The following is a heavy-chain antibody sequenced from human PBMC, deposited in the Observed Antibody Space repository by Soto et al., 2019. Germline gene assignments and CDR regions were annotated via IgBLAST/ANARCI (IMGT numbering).Heavy chain of an antibody. CDR1: GFNFKKFA. D-gene: IGHD6-19*01. V-gene: IGHV3-23*01. J-gene: IGHJ4*02. Sequence: EVQLLESGGGVVQPGGSLRLSCVASGFNFKKFAMPWVRQAAGEGLVWVSGISGCGGSASYADSVKGRLRTARDDSKNTVPMQVNSLRVEDTAQYYCAKADGQQWLMPHLDNWGQGTLVTVS. CDR3: AKADGQQWLMPHLDN. CDR2: ISGCGGSA.